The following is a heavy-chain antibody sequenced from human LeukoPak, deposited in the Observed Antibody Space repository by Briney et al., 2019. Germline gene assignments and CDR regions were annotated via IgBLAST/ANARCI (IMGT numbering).Heavy chain of an antibody. J-gene: IGHJ4*02. CDR2: IDSGGGT. Sequence: PGGSLRLSCAAPGSTVSSNYMSWVRQAPGKGLEWVSVIDSGGGTYYADSVKGRFTISRDSSKNTLFLQMNSLRAEDTAMYYCARDCCLLAAAGHWGQGTLVTVSS. V-gene: IGHV3-66*01. D-gene: IGHD6-13*01. CDR1: GSTVSSNY. CDR3: ARDCCLLAAAGH.